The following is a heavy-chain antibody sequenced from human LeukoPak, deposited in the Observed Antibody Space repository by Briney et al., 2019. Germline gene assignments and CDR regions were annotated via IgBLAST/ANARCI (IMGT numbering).Heavy chain of an antibody. CDR3: ARDSGDGSGTYYPYGMDV. CDR1: GFTFIRYS. CDR2: ISNNNSTI. Sequence: PGGSLRLSCAASGFTFIRYSTNWVRQAPGKGLEWVSYISNNNSTIYYADSVKGRFTISRDNAKNSLYLQMNSLRAEDTAVYYCARDSGDGSGTYYPYGMDVWGQGTTVTVSS. D-gene: IGHD3-10*01. J-gene: IGHJ6*02. V-gene: IGHV3-48*01.